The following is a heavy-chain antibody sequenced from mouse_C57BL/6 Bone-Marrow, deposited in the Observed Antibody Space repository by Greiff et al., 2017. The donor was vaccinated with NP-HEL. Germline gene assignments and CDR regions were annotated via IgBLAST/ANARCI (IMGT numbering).Heavy chain of an antibody. CDR1: GYSITSGYY. Sequence: VQLKESGPGLVKPSQSLSLTCSVTGYSITSGYYWNWIRQFPGNKLEWMGYISYDGSNNYNPSLKNRISITRDTSKNQFFLKLNSVTTEDTATYYCAKEGSYDYDEAYWGQGTLVTVSA. J-gene: IGHJ3*01. CDR2: ISYDGSN. CDR3: AKEGSYDYDEAY. D-gene: IGHD2-4*01. V-gene: IGHV3-6*01.